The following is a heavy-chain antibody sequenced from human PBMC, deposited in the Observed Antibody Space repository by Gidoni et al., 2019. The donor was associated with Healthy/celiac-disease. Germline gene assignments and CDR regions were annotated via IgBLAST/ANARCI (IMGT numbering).Heavy chain of an antibody. D-gene: IGHD3-16*01. Sequence: EVQLLESGGGLVQPGGSLRLSCAASGFTFSRYAMSWVRQAPGKGLEWVSAISGSGGSTYYADSVKGRFTISRDNSNNALYLQMNSLRAEDTAVYYCAKDLSEFTFGGPMGYWGQGTLVTVSS. V-gene: IGHV3-23*01. J-gene: IGHJ4*02. CDR1: GFTFSRYA. CDR2: ISGSGGST. CDR3: AKDLSEFTFGGPMGY.